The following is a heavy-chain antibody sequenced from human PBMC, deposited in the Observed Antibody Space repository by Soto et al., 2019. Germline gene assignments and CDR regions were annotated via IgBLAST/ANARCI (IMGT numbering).Heavy chain of an antibody. J-gene: IGHJ6*03. CDR1: GFTFSSYA. Sequence: EVQLLESGGGWVQPGGSLRLSCAASGFTFSSYAMSWVRQASGKGLEWVSAISGSGGSTYYADSVKGRFTISRDNSKNTLYLQMNSLRAEDTAVYYCAKHVQIFYYYYYMDVWGKGTTVTVSS. CDR3: AKHVQIFYYYYYMDV. CDR2: ISGSGGST. V-gene: IGHV3-23*01. D-gene: IGHD3-3*01.